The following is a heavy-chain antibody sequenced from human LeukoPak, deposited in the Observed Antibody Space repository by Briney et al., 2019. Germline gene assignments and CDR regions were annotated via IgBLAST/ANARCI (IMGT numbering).Heavy chain of an antibody. CDR3: ARDQSLLYFDY. CDR2: TWYDGSNK. D-gene: IGHD2-15*01. J-gene: IGHJ4*02. CDR1: GFTFSSYD. V-gene: IGHV3-33*01. Sequence: TGGSLRLSCAASGFTFSSYDMHWVRQAPGKGLEWVALTWYDGSNKSYGDSVKGRFTISRDNSKNTLYLQMSSLRAEDTAVYYCARDQSLLYFDYWGQGTLVTVSS.